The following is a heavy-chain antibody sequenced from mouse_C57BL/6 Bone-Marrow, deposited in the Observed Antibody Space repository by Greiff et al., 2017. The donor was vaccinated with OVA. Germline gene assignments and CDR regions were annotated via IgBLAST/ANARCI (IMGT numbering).Heavy chain of an antibody. J-gene: IGHJ2*01. CDR1: GYTFTSYW. V-gene: IGHV1-59*01. CDR3: ARTRYDYDVGY. D-gene: IGHD2-4*01. CDR2: IDPSDSYT. Sequence: VQLQQPGAELVRPGTSVKLSCKASGYTFTSYWMHWVKQRPGQGLEWIGVIDPSDSYTNYNQKFKGKATLTVDTSSSTAYMQLSSLTSEDSAVYYCARTRYDYDVGYWGQGTTLTVSS.